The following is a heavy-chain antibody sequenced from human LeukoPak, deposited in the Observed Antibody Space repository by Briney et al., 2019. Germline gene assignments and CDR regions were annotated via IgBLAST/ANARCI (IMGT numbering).Heavy chain of an antibody. CDR2: IYHSGTT. J-gene: IGHJ4*02. D-gene: IGHD4-17*01. V-gene: IGHV4-4*02. Sequence: SETLSITCAVSGGSIGSSNWWSWARQPPGKGLEWIGEIYHSGTTNYNPSLKSRVTMSVDKSKNQFSLKLSSVTAADTAIYYCATYFYGDYASYYFDFWGQGTLVTASS. CDR1: GGSIGSSNW. CDR3: ATYFYGDYASYYFDF.